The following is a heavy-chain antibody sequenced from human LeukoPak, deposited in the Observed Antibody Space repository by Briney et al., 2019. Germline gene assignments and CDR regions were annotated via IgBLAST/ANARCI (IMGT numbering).Heavy chain of an antibody. J-gene: IGHJ4*02. D-gene: IGHD6-13*01. CDR2: IYYSGNT. CDR3: ARVTGYRIEDYFDY. CDR1: GGSISSGSYY. Sequence: SETLSLTCTVSGGSISSGSYYWSWIRQPPGKGLEWIGSIYYSGNTYYKSSLKSRVTISVETSKNEFSLKLRSVTAADTAVYYCARVTGYRIEDYFDYWGQGTLVTVSS. V-gene: IGHV4-39*07.